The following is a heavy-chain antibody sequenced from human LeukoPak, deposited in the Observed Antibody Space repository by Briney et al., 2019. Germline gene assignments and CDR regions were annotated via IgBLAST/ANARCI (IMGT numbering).Heavy chain of an antibody. CDR1: GYTFTSYD. CDR3: ARGRAACGGGCYEP. V-gene: IGHV1-8*03. D-gene: IGHD2-21*01. J-gene: IGHJ5*02. Sequence: ASVKVSCKASGYTFTSYDINWVRQATGQGLEWMGWMNPNSGNTGYAQKFQGRVTITRNTSISTAYMELSSLRSEDTAVYYCARGRAACGGGCYEPWGQGTLVTVSS. CDR2: MNPNSGNT.